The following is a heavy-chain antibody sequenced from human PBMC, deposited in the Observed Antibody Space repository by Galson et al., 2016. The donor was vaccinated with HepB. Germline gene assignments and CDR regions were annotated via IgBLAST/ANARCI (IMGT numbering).Heavy chain of an antibody. CDR3: AGDKGEAGGQHYFDRDV. CDR1: GYTFTDYYF. D-gene: IGHD2-8*02. CDR2: INPNTGDT. J-gene: IGHJ6*03. V-gene: IGHV1-2*06. Sequence: SVKVSCKASGYTFTDYYFMYWVRQAPGQGLEWIGRINPNTGDTNYAQKFQGRVTMTRDTSISTAYMDLTRLTAEDTAVYYCAGDKGEAGGQHYFDRDVWGKGTTVTVSS.